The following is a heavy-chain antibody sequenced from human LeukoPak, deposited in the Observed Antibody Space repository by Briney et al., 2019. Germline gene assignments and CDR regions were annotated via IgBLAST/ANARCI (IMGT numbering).Heavy chain of an antibody. J-gene: IGHJ4*02. Sequence: GGSLRLSCTAYGFTFANYAMNWVRQAPGKGLEWVSSISSSSSYIYYADSVKGRFTISRDNAKNSLYLQMNSLRAEDTAVYYCARDLQGDATSFDYWGQGTLVTVSS. V-gene: IGHV3-21*01. CDR2: ISSSSSYI. CDR3: ARDLQGDATSFDY. D-gene: IGHD1-26*01. CDR1: GFTFANYA.